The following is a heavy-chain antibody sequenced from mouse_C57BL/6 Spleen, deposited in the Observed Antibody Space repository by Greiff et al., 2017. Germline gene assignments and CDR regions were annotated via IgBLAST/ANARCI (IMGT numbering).Heavy chain of an antibody. Sequence: DVKLQESGPGLVKPSQSLSLTCSVTGYSITSGYYWNWIRQFPGNKLEWMGYISYDGSNNYNPSLKNRISITRDTSKNQFFLKLNSVTTEDTATYYCARSYLQYAMDYWGQGTSVTVSS. J-gene: IGHJ4*01. CDR1: GYSITSGYY. CDR2: ISYDGSN. V-gene: IGHV3-6*01. CDR3: ARSYLQYAMDY.